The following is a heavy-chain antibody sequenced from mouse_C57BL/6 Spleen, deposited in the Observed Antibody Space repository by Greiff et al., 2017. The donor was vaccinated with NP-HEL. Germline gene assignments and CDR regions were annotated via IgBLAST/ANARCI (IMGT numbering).Heavy chain of an antibody. J-gene: IGHJ3*01. V-gene: IGHV5-4*01. CDR1: GFTFSSYA. CDR2: ISDGGSYT. CDR3: ARDGDSSGSPVAY. D-gene: IGHD3-2*02. Sequence: EVKVEESGGGLVKPGGSLKLSCAASGFTFSSYAMSWVRQTPEKRLEWVATISDGGSYTYYPDNVKGRFTISRDNAKNNLYLQMSHLKSEDTAMYYCARDGDSSGSPVAYWGQGTLVTVSA.